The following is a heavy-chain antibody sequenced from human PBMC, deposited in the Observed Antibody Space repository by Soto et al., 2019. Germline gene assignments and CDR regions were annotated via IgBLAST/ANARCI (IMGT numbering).Heavy chain of an antibody. J-gene: IGHJ4*02. CDR1: GGSITRNNHY. Sequence: QLQLQESGPGLVKPSETLSLTCIVSGGSITRNNHYWGWIRQSPGKGLEWIGSILYSGSTNYNPSLKSRVTLSVETSKNQFPLKMSSVTAADTALYYCARLGSSGWYQGSYFDDWGQGTLVTVSS. V-gene: IGHV4-39*01. D-gene: IGHD6-19*01. CDR2: ILYSGST. CDR3: ARLGSSGWYQGSYFDD.